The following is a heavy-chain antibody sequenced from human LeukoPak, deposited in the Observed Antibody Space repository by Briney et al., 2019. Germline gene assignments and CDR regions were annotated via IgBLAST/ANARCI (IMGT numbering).Heavy chain of an antibody. CDR2: ISGSGGST. CDR1: GFTFSSYA. Sequence: GGSLRLSCAASGFTFSSYAMHWVRQAPGKGLEWVSAISGSGGSTYYADSVKGRFTISRDNSKNTLYLQMNSLRAEDTAVYYCAKDPTGVLRYFDWLWGQGTLVTVSS. V-gene: IGHV3-23*01. CDR3: AKDPTGVLRYFDWL. J-gene: IGHJ4*02. D-gene: IGHD3-9*01.